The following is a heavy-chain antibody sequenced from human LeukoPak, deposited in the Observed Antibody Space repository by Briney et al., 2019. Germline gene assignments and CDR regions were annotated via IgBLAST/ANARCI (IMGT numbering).Heavy chain of an antibody. CDR1: GFTFSSYA. D-gene: IGHD3-10*01. J-gene: IGHJ4*02. V-gene: IGHV3-23*01. CDR3: AKSYGSGPVWDY. Sequence: GGSLRLSCAASGFTFSSYAMSWVRQAPGKGLEWASAISGSGGSTYYADSVKGRFTISRDNSKNTLYLQMNSLRAEDTAVYYCAKSYGSGPVWDYWGQGTLVTVSS. CDR2: ISGSGGST.